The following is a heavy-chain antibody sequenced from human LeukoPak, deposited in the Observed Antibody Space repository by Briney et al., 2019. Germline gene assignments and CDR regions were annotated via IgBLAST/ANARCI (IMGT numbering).Heavy chain of an antibody. D-gene: IGHD2-2*03. CDR2: ISINGGST. J-gene: IGHJ4*02. Sequence: PGGSLRLSCSASGFTFSSYAMHWVRQAPGKGLKYVSGISINGGSTDYADSVKGRFTISRDNSKNTVYLQMSSLRAEDTAVYYCATGYCSSTSCYAGDYFDYWGQGTLVTVSS. CDR1: GFTFSSYA. CDR3: ATGYCSSTSCYAGDYFDY. V-gene: IGHV3-64D*06.